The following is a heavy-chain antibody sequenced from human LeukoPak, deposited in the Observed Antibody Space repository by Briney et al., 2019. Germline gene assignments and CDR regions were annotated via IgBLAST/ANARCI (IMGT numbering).Heavy chain of an antibody. V-gene: IGHV1-46*01. Sequence: ASVTVSCKASGYTFTSYYMHWVRQAPGKGLEWMGIINPSGGSTSYAQKFQGRVTMTRDMSTSTVYMELISLRSEDTAVYYCARDAYSNYNFDYWGQGTLVTVSS. D-gene: IGHD4-11*01. CDR2: INPSGGST. J-gene: IGHJ4*02. CDR3: ARDAYSNYNFDY. CDR1: GYTFTSYY.